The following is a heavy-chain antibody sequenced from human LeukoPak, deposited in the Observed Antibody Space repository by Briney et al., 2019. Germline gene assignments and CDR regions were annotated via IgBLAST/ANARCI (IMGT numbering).Heavy chain of an antibody. V-gene: IGHV1-69*05. CDR1: GGTFSSYA. D-gene: IGHD6-13*01. CDR3: ARSIRRIAAAIDY. CDR2: IIPIFGTA. J-gene: IGHJ4*02. Sequence: SVKVSCKASGGTFSSYAISWVRQAPGQGLEWMGRIIPIFGTANYAQKFQGSVTITTDESTSIAYMELSSLRSEDTAVYYCARSIRRIAAAIDYWGQGTLVTVSS.